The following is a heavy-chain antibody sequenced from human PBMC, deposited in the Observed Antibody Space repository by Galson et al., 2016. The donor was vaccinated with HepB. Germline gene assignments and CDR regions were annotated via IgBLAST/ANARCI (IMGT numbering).Heavy chain of an antibody. CDR1: GASIRGDSY. V-gene: IGHV4-34*01. CDR3: ARGRGGTYVMPNYYYYYAMDV. J-gene: IGHJ6*02. Sequence: SETLSLTCTVSGASIRGDSYWGWIRQPPGKGLEWIGEINHSGSTNYNPSLKSRVTISLDTSKNQFSLKLSSVTAADTAVYYCARGRGGTYVMPNYYYYYAMDVWGRGTTVTVSS. CDR2: INHSGST. D-gene: IGHD3-16*01.